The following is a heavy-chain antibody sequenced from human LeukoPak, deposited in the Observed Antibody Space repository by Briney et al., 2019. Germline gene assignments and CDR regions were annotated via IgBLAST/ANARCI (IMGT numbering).Heavy chain of an antibody. CDR3: AREESGHDY. D-gene: IGHD7-27*01. V-gene: IGHV6-1*01. CDR2: TYYRSKWSN. CDR1: GDSVSSSSAA. J-gene: IGHJ4*02. Sequence: SQTLSLTCAISGDSVSSSSAAWTWIRQSPSTGLEWLGRTYYRSKWSNEYGVSVKSRITINPDTSKNEISLHLNSVTPEDTAVYYCAREESGHDYWGQGTLDIVSA.